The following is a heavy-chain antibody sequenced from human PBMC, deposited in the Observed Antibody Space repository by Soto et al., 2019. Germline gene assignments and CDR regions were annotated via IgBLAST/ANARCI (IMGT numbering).Heavy chain of an antibody. CDR1: GFTFSSYS. CDR2: ISTGSSHI. J-gene: IGHJ4*02. Sequence: GGSLRLSCAASGFTFSSYSINWVRQAPGKGLEWVSYISTGSSHIYYADSVKGRFTISRDNAKNSVYLQMNSLRDEDTAVYYCARGAPFDYWGQGTQVTVSS. CDR3: ARGAPFDY. V-gene: IGHV3-48*02.